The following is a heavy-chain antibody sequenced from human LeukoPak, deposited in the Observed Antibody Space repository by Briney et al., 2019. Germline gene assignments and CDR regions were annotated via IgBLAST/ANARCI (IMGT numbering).Heavy chain of an antibody. J-gene: IGHJ4*02. CDR3: AREQAPPSITIFGVVIIQSGYFDY. CDR1: EDSVSSNSAA. V-gene: IGHV6-1*01. Sequence: SQTLSLTCAISEDSVSSNSAAWNWIRQSPSRGLEWLGRTYYRSKWYNDYAVSVKSRITINPDTSKNQFSLQLNSVTPEDTAVYYCAREQAPPSITIFGVVIIQSGYFDYWGQGTLVTVSS. D-gene: IGHD3-3*01. CDR2: TYYRSKWYN.